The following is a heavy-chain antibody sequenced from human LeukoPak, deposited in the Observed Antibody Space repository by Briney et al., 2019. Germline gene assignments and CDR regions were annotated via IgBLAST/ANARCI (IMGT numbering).Heavy chain of an antibody. V-gene: IGHV5-51*01. CDR1: GYSFTSSW. CDR3: ARQEYCSGGSCYTWFDP. J-gene: IGHJ5*02. CDR2: INPGDSDT. Sequence: PGESLKISCQASGYSFTSSWIGWARQMPGKGLEWMAIINPGDSDTRYSPSFQGQVTISADKSISTAYLQWSSLKASDTAMYYCARQEYCSGGSCYTWFDPWGQGTLVTVSS. D-gene: IGHD2-15*01.